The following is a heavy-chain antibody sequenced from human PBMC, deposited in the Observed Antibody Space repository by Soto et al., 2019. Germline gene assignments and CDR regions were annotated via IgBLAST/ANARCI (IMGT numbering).Heavy chain of an antibody. CDR3: AHGLIAEGFDY. J-gene: IGHJ4*02. V-gene: IGHV2-5*02. CDR2: IYWDDDK. Sequence: QITLKESGPTLVKPTQTLTLTWIFSGFSLSTSGGGVGWIRQSPGKALEWLALIYWDDDKRYSPSLKSRLTITKDTSKNQVVLTMTNMDPVDTATYYCAHGLIAEGFDYWGQGTLVTVSS. CDR1: GFSLSTSGGG. D-gene: IGHD6-13*01.